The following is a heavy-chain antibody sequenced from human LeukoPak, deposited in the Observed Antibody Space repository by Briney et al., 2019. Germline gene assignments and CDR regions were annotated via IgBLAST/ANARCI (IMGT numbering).Heavy chain of an antibody. D-gene: IGHD3-22*01. CDR3: ARVGYYYDSSGYYCAIDY. V-gene: IGHV3-48*02. J-gene: IGHJ4*02. CDR1: GFTFSSYS. Sequence: PGGSLRLSCAASGFTFSSYSMNWVRQAPGKGLEWVSYISSSSSTIYYADSVKGRFTISRDNAKNSLYLQMNSLRDEDTAVYYCARVGYYYDSSGYYCAIDYWGQGTLVTVSS. CDR2: ISSSSSTI.